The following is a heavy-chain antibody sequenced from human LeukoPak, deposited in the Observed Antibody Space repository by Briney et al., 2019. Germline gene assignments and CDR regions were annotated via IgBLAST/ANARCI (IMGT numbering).Heavy chain of an antibody. CDR2: IYYSGST. V-gene: IGHV4-30-4*01. J-gene: IGHJ5*02. CDR1: GGSISSGDYY. CDR3: ARGKVRGVFDP. Sequence: PSQTLSLTCTVSGGSISSGDYYWSWIRQPPGKGLEWIGYIYYSGSTYYNPSLKSRVTISVNTSKNQFSLKLSSVTAADTAVYYCARGKVRGVFDPWGQGTLVTVSS. D-gene: IGHD3-10*01.